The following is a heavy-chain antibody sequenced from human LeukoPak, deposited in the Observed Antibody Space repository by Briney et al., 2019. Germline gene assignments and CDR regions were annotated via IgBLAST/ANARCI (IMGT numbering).Heavy chain of an antibody. CDR2: INHSGST. CDR1: GGSFSGYY. D-gene: IGHD5-12*01. CDR3: ARGGGGYDSKYYFDY. J-gene: IGHJ4*02. V-gene: IGHV4-34*01. Sequence: SETLSLTCAVYGGSFSGYYWSWIRQPPGKGLEWIGEINHSGSTNYNPSLKSRVTISVDTSKNQLSLKLSSVTAADTAVYYCARGGGGYDSKYYFDYWGQGTLVTVSS.